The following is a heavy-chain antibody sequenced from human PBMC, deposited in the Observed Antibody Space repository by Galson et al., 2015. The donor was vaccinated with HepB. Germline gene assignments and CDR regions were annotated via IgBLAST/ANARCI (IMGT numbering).Heavy chain of an antibody. CDR2: ISGSGGTT. V-gene: IGHV3-23*01. J-gene: IGHJ4*02. Sequence: SLRLSCAASGFTFSSYAMTWVRQAPGKGLEWVSGISGSGGTTYYADSVKGRFTISRDNSKNTLYLQMNSLRADDTAVYYCAKDLPPGDLAARPYYFDYWGQGTLVTVSS. CDR1: GFTFSSYA. D-gene: IGHD6-6*01. CDR3: AKDLPPGDLAARPYYFDY.